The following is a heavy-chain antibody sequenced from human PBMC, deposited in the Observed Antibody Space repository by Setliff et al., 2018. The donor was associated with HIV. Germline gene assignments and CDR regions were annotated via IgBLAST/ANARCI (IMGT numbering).Heavy chain of an antibody. CDR3: TRGQRLTIFGVVIRRDWFDP. J-gene: IGHJ5*02. V-gene: IGHV3-23*01. D-gene: IGHD3-3*01. Sequence: LRLSCAASGVSFNNYAMSWVRQAPGKGLEWVSAISGGGGGTNYADSVRGRFTISRDNSNNTLYLHTNNLRADDTAVYYCTRGQRLTIFGVVIRRDWFDPWGQGTLVTVSS. CDR1: GVSFNNYA. CDR2: ISGGGGGT.